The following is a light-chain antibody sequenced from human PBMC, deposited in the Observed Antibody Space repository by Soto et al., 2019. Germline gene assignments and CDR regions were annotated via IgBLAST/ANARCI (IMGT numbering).Light chain of an antibody. CDR3: SSYTSSTTSS. CDR1: SSDVGGYNY. V-gene: IGLV2-14*03. CDR2: DVS. J-gene: IGLJ1*01. Sequence: QSALTQPASVSGSPGQSITISCTGTSSDVGGYNYVSWYQQHPGKAPKLMIYDVSNRPSGVSNRFSGSKSGNTASLTISGVQAEDEADYYCSSYTSSTTSSLGTGTKLTVL.